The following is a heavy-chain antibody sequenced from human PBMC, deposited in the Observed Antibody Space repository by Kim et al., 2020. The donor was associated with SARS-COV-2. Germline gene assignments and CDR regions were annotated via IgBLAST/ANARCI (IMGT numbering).Heavy chain of an antibody. V-gene: IGHV1-46*02. CDR2: ITPIDETI. Sequence: ASVKVSCKASGYTFNSNKMHWVRQAPAQGLEWMGIITPIDETISYAQKFQGRVTITRDTYTSTVFMELSSLRLEDTAVYYCARDGTNWNFDWWRQGTLVTVSS. CDR1: GYTFNSNK. J-gene: IGHJ4*02. D-gene: IGHD1-1*01. CDR3: ARDGTNWNFDW.